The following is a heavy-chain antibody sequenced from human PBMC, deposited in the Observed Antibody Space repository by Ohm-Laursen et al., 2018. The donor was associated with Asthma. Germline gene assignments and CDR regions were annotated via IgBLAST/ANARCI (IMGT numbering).Heavy chain of an antibody. CDR3: ARIGPEWELPGREYSLHH. Sequence: ETLSLTCAASGYTFSRYSIHWVRQFPGKGLEWVASISTASTFIYYADSVRGRFTTSRDNAKNSVYLQMNSLRAEDTALYYCARIGPEWELPGREYSLHHWGEGTLVTVSS. V-gene: IGHV3-21*01. CDR2: ISTASTFI. CDR1: GYTFSRYS. J-gene: IGHJ1*01. D-gene: IGHD1-26*01.